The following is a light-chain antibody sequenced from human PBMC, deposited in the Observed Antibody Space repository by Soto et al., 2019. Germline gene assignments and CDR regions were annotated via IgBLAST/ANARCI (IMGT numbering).Light chain of an antibody. CDR3: QDYNNWPTWT. CDR1: QSITSN. CDR2: GAS. V-gene: IGKV3-15*01. Sequence: IVMTQSPATLAVSPGERATLYCRASQSITSNLAWYQQKPGQAPRLLIYGASTRAAGIPARFSGSGSGTEFSLTISSLQSEDFAVYYCQDYNNWPTWTFGQGTKVEIK. J-gene: IGKJ1*01.